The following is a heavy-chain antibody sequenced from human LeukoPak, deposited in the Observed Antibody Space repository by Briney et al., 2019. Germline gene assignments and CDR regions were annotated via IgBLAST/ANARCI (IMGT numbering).Heavy chain of an antibody. CDR1: GFSFKSYA. V-gene: IGHV3-21*01. J-gene: IGHJ3*01. Sequence: GGSLRLSCAASGFSFKSYAISWVRQAPGKGLEWVSSINSGSIYMYYANSVKGRFTISRDNAKNSLFLQMNSLRAEDTAVYYCARAENYDGAFDVWGQGTMVTVSS. CDR3: ARAENYDGAFDV. D-gene: IGHD1-7*01. CDR2: INSGSIYM.